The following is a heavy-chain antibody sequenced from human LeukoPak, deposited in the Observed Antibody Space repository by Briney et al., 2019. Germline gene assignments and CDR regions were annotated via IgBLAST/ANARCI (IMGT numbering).Heavy chain of an antibody. CDR2: IYYSGST. Sequence: SETLSLTCTVSGGSISSYYWSWIREPPGKGLEWIGYIYYSGSTNYNPSLKSRVTISVDTSKNQFSLKLSSVTAADTAVYYCARVSRANWFDPWGQGTLVTVSS. CDR3: ARVSRANWFDP. V-gene: IGHV4-59*01. D-gene: IGHD6-13*01. CDR1: GGSISSYY. J-gene: IGHJ5*02.